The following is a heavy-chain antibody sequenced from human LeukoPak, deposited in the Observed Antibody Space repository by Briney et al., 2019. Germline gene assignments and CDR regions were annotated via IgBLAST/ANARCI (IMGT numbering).Heavy chain of an antibody. CDR2: INHSGST. J-gene: IGHJ4*02. CDR3: ARSRDSSSWYLDY. V-gene: IGHV4-34*01. Sequence: SETLSLTCAVYGGSFSGYYWSWIRQPPGKGLEWIGEINHSGSTNYNPSLKSRVTISVDTSKNQFSLKLSSVTAADTAVYYCARSRDSSSWYLDYWGQGTLVTVSS. CDR1: GGSFSGYY. D-gene: IGHD6-13*01.